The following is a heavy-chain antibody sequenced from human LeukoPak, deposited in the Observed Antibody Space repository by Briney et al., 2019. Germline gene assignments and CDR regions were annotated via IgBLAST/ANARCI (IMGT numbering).Heavy chain of an antibody. Sequence: GGSLRLSCAASGFTFRSNAMSWVRRAPGKGLEWVSGIRGSGGSTDYADSVKGRFTISRDNSKNTLYLQMNSLRAEDTAVYYCARKLAGHYFDYWGQGTLVTVSS. J-gene: IGHJ4*02. V-gene: IGHV3-23*01. D-gene: IGHD6-19*01. CDR1: GFTFRSNA. CDR3: ARKLAGHYFDY. CDR2: IRGSGGST.